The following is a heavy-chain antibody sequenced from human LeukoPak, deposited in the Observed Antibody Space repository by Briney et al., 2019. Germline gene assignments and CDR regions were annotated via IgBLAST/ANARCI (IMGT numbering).Heavy chain of an antibody. V-gene: IGHV3-20*04. CDR3: VRGITMFQH. CDR1: GFNFDEYG. J-gene: IGHJ1*01. CDR2: ISLNGGST. D-gene: IGHD3-10*01. Sequence: GGSLRLSCAASGFNFDEYGMTWVRQAPGNGLEWVSGISLNGGSTGYAYSVKGRFTISRDNAKNSLYLQMNSLTVEDTALYYCVRGITMFQHWGQGTLVTVSS.